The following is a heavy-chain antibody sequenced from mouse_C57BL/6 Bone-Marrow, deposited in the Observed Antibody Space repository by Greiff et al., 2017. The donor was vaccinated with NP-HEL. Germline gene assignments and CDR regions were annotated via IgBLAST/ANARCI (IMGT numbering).Heavy chain of an antibody. CDR2: INPSSGYT. CDR1: GYTFTSYW. D-gene: IGHD3-2*02. J-gene: IGHJ4*01. CDR3: ARTSYSSGPHYYAMDY. Sequence: VQLQQSGAELAKPGASVKLSCKASGYTFTSYWMHWVKQRPGQGLEWIGYINPSSGYTKYNQKFKDKATLTAAKTSSTAYMQLSSLTYEDSAVYYCARTSYSSGPHYYAMDYWGQGTSVTVSA. V-gene: IGHV1-7*01.